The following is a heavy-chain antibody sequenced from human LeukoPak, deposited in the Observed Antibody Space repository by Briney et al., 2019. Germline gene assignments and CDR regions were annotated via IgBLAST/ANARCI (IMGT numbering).Heavy chain of an antibody. V-gene: IGHV3-21*01. Sequence: GRSLRLSCAASGFTFSSYSMNWVRQAPGKGLEWVSSISSSSSYIYYADSVKGRFTISRDNAKNSLYLQMNSLRAEDTAVYYCAREGYDILTGDAFDIWGQGTMVTVSS. D-gene: IGHD3-9*01. CDR3: AREGYDILTGDAFDI. CDR1: GFTFSSYS. CDR2: ISSSSSYI. J-gene: IGHJ3*02.